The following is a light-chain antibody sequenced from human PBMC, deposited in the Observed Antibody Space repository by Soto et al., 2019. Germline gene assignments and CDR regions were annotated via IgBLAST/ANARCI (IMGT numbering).Light chain of an antibody. J-gene: IGLJ1*01. Sequence: QSALTQPASVSGSPGQSITISCTGTSSDVGAYNYVSWYQQYPGKAPKLIIFDVSNRPSGVSNRLSGSKSGNTASLTISGLQAEDEADYYCLSYTSSDTYVFGTGTKVT. CDR2: DVS. V-gene: IGLV2-14*03. CDR1: SSDVGAYNY. CDR3: LSYTSSDTYV.